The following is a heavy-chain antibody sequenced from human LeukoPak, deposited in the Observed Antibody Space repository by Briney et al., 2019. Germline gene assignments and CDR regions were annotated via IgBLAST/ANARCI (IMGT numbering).Heavy chain of an antibody. CDR1: GFTVSDHF. CDR2: SRNKAKSYTT. J-gene: IGHJ4*02. V-gene: IGHV3-72*01. D-gene: IGHD5-12*01. CDR3: ARVGSVARSDYLDY. Sequence: PGGSLSLSCAASGFTVSDHFLDWVRQAPGKGLEWVGRSRNKAKSYTTEYAASVKGRFTISRDDSKNSLYLQMNSLKTEDTAVYYCARVGSVARSDYLDYWGQGTLVTVSS.